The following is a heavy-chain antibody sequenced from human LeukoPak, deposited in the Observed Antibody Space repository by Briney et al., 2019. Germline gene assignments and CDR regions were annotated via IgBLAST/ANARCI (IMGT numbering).Heavy chain of an antibody. V-gene: IGHV3-23*01. J-gene: IGHJ4*02. CDR1: GFTFSINA. CDR2: ISGSGGST. D-gene: IGHD3-22*01. CDR3: AKSAFSYYDSSGHFDY. Sequence: QSGGSLRLSCAASGFTFSINAMSWVRQAPGKGLEWVSAISGSGGSTYYADSVKGRFTISRDNSKNTLYLQMNSLRAEDTAVYYCAKSAFSYYDSSGHFDYWGQGTLVTVSS.